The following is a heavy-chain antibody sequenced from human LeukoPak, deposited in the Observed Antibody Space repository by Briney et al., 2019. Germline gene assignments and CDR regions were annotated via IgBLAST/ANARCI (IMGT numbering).Heavy chain of an antibody. CDR2: IYYSGST. Sequence: SETLSLTCTVSGGSISSSSYYWGWIRQPPGKGLEWIGSIYYSGSTYYNPSLKSRVTISVDTSKNQFSLKLSSVTAADTAVYYCATTYSSSSYFDYWGLGTLVTVSS. CDR1: GGSISSSSYY. CDR3: ATTYSSSSYFDY. J-gene: IGHJ4*02. D-gene: IGHD6-6*01. V-gene: IGHV4-39*07.